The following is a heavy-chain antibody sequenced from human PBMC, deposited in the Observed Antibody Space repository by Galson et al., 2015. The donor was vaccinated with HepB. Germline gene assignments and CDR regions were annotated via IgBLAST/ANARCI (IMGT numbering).Heavy chain of an antibody. D-gene: IGHD6-13*01. CDR3: ARDLGGAAAVDY. CDR2: INSDGSST. Sequence: SLRLSCAASGFTFSSYWMHWVRQAPGKGLVWVSRINSDGSSTSYADSVKSRFTISRDNAKNTLYPQMNSLRAEDTAVYYCARDLGGAAAVDYWGQGTLVTVSS. CDR1: GFTFSSYW. J-gene: IGHJ4*02. V-gene: IGHV3-74*01.